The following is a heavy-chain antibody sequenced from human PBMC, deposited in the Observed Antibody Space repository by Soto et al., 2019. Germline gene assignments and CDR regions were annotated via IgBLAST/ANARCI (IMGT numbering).Heavy chain of an antibody. D-gene: IGHD1-7*01. CDR2: INPSGGST. Sequence: GASVKVSCKASGYTFTSYYMHWVRQAPGQGLEWMGIINPSGGSTSYAQKFQGRVTMTRDTSTSTVYMELSSLRSEDTAVYYCARGAYNWNYAGGFDYWGQGTLVTVSS. V-gene: IGHV1-46*03. CDR3: ARGAYNWNYAGGFDY. J-gene: IGHJ4*02. CDR1: GYTFTSYY.